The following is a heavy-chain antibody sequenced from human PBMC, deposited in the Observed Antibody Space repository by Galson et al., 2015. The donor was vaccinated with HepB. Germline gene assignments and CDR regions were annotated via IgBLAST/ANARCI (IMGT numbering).Heavy chain of an antibody. J-gene: IGHJ4*02. D-gene: IGHD5-18*01. Sequence: SLRLSCAASGFTFSSYAMHWVRQAPGKGLEYVSAISSNGGSTYYADSVKGRFTISRDNSKNTLYLQMSSLRAEDTAVYYCVKSSSPPFTAMVLNYFDYWGQGTLVTVSS. CDR3: VKSSSPPFTAMVLNYFDY. CDR1: GFTFSSYA. CDR2: ISSNGGST. V-gene: IGHV3-64D*06.